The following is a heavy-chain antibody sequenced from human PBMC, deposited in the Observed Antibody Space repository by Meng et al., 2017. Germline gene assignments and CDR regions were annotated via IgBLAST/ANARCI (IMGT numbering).Heavy chain of an antibody. D-gene: IGHD5/OR15-5a*01. CDR1: GYSFTSYW. Sequence: GESLKISCKGSGYSFTSYWIGWVRQMPGKGLEWMGIISPGDSDTRYSPSFQGQVTISADKSISTAYLQWSSLKASDTAMYYCAGLPSDAHEGGAFDIWGQGTMVTVSS. V-gene: IGHV5-51*01. CDR2: ISPGDSDT. J-gene: IGHJ3*02. CDR3: AGLPSDAHEGGAFDI.